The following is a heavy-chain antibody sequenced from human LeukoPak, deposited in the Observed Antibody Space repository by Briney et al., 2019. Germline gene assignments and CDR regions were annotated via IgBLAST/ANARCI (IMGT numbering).Heavy chain of an antibody. CDR2: ISNSART. J-gene: IGHJ5*02. CDR3: GRVSCSSTSCPGWFDP. V-gene: IGHV4-59*01. Sequence: KPSETLSPTCTLSGGSISSYYWSWIRLPPGEGLEWHGYISNSARTNYNPTLKSRVTISVDTSKNQFSLKLSSVTAADTAVYYCGRVSCSSTSCPGWFDPWGQGTLVTVSS. D-gene: IGHD2-2*01. CDR1: GGSISSYY.